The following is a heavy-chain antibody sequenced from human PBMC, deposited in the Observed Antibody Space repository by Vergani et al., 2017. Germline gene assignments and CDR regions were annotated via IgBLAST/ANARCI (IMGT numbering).Heavy chain of an antibody. J-gene: IGHJ3*02. CDR1: GFTVSSNY. CDR3: AREGWELLRAFDI. CDR2: IYSGGST. D-gene: IGHD1-26*01. Sequence: EVQLVETGGGLIQPGGSLRLSCAASGFTVSSNYMSWVRQAPGKGLEWVSVIYSGGSTDYADSVKGRFTISRDNSKNTLYLQMNSLRAEDTAVYYCAREGWELLRAFDIWGQGTMVTVSS. V-gene: IGHV3-53*02.